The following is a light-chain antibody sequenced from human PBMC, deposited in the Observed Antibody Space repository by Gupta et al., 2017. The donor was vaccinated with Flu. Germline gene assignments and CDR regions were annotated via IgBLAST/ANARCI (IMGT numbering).Light chain of an antibody. CDR3: QQYDNLRLSST. CDR1: QDISNY. J-gene: IGKJ4*01. Sequence: DIQMTQSPSSLSASVGDRVTITCQASQDISNYLNWYQQKPGKAPKLLIYDASNLETGVPSRFSGSGSGTDFTFTISSLQPEDIATYYCQQYDNLRLSSTFGGGTKVEIK. CDR2: DAS. V-gene: IGKV1-33*01.